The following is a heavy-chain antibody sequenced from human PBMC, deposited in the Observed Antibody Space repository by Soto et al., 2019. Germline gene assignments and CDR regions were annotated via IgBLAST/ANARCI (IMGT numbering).Heavy chain of an antibody. D-gene: IGHD1-26*01. J-gene: IGHJ3*02. CDR2: ISSSSSYI. V-gene: IGHV3-21*01. CDR3: ARVYSGSYEDNDAFDI. CDR1: GFTFSSYS. Sequence: PGGSLRLSCAASGFTFSSYSMNWVRQAPGKGLEWVSSISSSSSYIYYADSVKGRFTISRDNAKNSLYLQMNSLRAEDTAVYYCARVYSGSYEDNDAFDIWGQGTMVTVSS.